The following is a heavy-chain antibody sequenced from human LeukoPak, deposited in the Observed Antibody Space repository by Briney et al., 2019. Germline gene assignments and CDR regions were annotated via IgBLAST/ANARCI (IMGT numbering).Heavy chain of an antibody. CDR2: SSYI. D-gene: IGHD3-10*01. J-gene: IGHJ4*02. V-gene: IGHV3-21*01. CDR3: ASSDVLLWFGESGPGNFDY. Sequence: SSYIYYADSVKGRFTISRDNAKNSLYLQMNSLRAEDTAVYYCASSDVLLWFGESGPGNFDYWGQGTLVTVSS.